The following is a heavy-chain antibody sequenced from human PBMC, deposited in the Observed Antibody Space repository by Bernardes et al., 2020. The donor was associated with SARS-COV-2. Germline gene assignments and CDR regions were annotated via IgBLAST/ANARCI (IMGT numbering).Heavy chain of an antibody. Sequence: SLRLSCAASGFTFSSYEMDWVRQAPGKGLEWISYINTSGGTKYYADSVKGRFTISRDNAKNSLYLQMNSLRVEDTAVYYCARDRQWLPDYWGQGTLVTVSS. CDR3: ARDRQWLPDY. CDR2: INTSGGTK. J-gene: IGHJ4*02. V-gene: IGHV3-48*03. D-gene: IGHD6-19*01. CDR1: GFTFSSYE.